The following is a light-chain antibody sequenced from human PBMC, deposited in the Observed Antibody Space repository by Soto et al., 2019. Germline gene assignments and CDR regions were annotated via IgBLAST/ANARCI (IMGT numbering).Light chain of an antibody. J-gene: IGKJ3*01. Sequence: DIVLTQSPDSLVVSLGERATINCKSSQSVLYSSNNKNYLAWYQQKPGQPPKLLIYWASTRESGVPDRFSGGGSGTDFTLTISSLQAEDVAVYYCQQYYSTPLTFGPGTKVDIK. CDR2: WAS. CDR1: QSVLYSSNNKNY. V-gene: IGKV4-1*01. CDR3: QQYYSTPLT.